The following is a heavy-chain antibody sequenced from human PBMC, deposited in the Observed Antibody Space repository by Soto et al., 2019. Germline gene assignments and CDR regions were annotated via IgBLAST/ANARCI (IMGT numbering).Heavy chain of an antibody. J-gene: IGHJ5*02. CDR1: GYAFTGYY. Sequence: GASVKDSCKASGYAFTGYYMHWVRQAPGQGLEWMGWINPNSGGTNYAQKFQGWVTMTRDTSISTAYMELSRLRSDDTAVYYCARGDLTIFGVVNPRPLHWFDPWGQGTMVTVSS. CDR3: ARGDLTIFGVVNPRPLHWFDP. V-gene: IGHV1-2*04. D-gene: IGHD3-3*01. CDR2: INPNSGGT.